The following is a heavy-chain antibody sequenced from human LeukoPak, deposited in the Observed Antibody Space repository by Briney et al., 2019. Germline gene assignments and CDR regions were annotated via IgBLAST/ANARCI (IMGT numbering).Heavy chain of an antibody. D-gene: IGHD3-22*01. CDR3: AREHYYDNSGFYRDFDC. CDR1: GFTFSSYA. V-gene: IGHV3-23*01. CDR2: ISGSGGST. J-gene: IGHJ4*02. Sequence: GGSLRLSCAASGFTFSSYAMSWVRQAPGKGLEWVSAISGSGGSTYYADSVKGRFTISRDNSKNTLYVQMNSLRPEDTAVYYCAREHYYDNSGFYRDFDCWGQGTLVTVSS.